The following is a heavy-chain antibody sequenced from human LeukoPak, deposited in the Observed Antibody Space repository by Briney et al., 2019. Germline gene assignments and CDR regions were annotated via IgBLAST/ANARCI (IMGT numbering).Heavy chain of an antibody. J-gene: IGHJ5*02. CDR2: ISAYNGNT. Sequence: PGGSLRLSCAASGYTFTSYGISWVRQAPGQGLEWMGWISAYNGNTNYAQKLQGRVTMTTDTSTSTAYMELRSLRSDDTAVYYCAREGGTIAGSWFDPWGQGTLVTVSS. V-gene: IGHV1-18*01. D-gene: IGHD1-26*01. CDR3: AREGGTIAGSWFDP. CDR1: GYTFTSYG.